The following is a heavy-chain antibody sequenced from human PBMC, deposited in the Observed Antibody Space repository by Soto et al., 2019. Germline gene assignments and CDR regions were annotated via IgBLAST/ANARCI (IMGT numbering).Heavy chain of an antibody. CDR3: ATAYVYDFENSNYYRDAFDI. D-gene: IGHD3-22*01. Sequence: GESLKISCKASGYSFSFYWIGWVRQMPGKGLEWMAIMYPDDSDIRYSPSFEAHVTISADKSTSTAFLQWSSLKASDTAMYYCATAYVYDFENSNYYRDAFDIWGQGALVTVSS. J-gene: IGHJ3*02. CDR1: GYSFSFYW. V-gene: IGHV5-51*01. CDR2: MYPDDSDI.